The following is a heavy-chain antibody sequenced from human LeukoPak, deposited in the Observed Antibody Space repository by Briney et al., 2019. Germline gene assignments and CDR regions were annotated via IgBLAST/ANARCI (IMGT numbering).Heavy chain of an antibody. V-gene: IGHV3-15*01. J-gene: IGHJ4*02. CDR2: IKSKSDGGTI. CDR1: GFTFNKAW. CDR3: TTLSIVVAGN. Sequence: PGGSLRLSCAASGFTFNKAWMNRVRQAPGKGLECIGRIKSKSDGGTIDYAAPVEGRFTISRDDSKNTLYLQMNNLKTEDTAVYYCTTLSIVVAGNWGQGTLVTVSS. D-gene: IGHD6-19*01.